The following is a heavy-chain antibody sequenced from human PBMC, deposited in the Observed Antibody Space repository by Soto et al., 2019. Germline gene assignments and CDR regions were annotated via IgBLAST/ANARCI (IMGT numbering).Heavy chain of an antibody. D-gene: IGHD3-22*01. Sequence: PSETLSLTCTVSGGSISSGGYYWSWIRQHPGKGLEWIGYIYYSGSTYYNPSLKSRVTISVDTSKNQFSLKLSSVTAADTAVYYCARDSKNYDSCGPYTGGFFDYWGQGTLVTVSS. CDR1: GGSISSGGYY. J-gene: IGHJ4*02. CDR3: ARDSKNYDSCGPYTGGFFDY. CDR2: IYYSGST. V-gene: IGHV4-31*03.